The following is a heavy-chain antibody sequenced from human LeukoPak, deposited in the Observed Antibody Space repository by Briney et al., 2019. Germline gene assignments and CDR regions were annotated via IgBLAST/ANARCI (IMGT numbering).Heavy chain of an antibody. Sequence: GGSRRLYCAASGFSLCNSAMGWVRQAPGKGLEWVSLIIASSGSTIYADSVKGRFTISRDNSKNTLYLQMNSLRAEDTAVYYCAKGAYDYIEMGYFDYWGQGALVTVSS. CDR2: IIASSGST. CDR1: GFSLCNSA. J-gene: IGHJ4*02. CDR3: AKGAYDYIEMGYFDY. D-gene: IGHD5-12*01. V-gene: IGHV3-23*01.